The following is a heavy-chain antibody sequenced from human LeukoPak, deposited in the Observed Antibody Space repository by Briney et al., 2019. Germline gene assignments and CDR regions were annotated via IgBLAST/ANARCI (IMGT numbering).Heavy chain of an antibody. Sequence: ASVKVSCKASGYXFTSYYIHWVRQAPGQGLEWVGIINPGDGGTSYAQKFQGRATMSRDTSTSTVYMELSSLRSEDTALYYCAREPRKDGHNGMDVWGQGTTVTVSS. CDR1: GYXFTSYY. D-gene: IGHD5-24*01. V-gene: IGHV1-46*01. J-gene: IGHJ6*02. CDR3: AREPRKDGHNGMDV. CDR2: INPGDGGT.